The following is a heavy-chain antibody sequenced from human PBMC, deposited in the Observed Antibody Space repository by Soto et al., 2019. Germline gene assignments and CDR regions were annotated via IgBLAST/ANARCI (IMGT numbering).Heavy chain of an antibody. D-gene: IGHD2-2*01. J-gene: IGHJ5*02. CDR2: ISGSGGST. Sequence: EVQLLESGGGLVQPGGSLRLSCAASGFTFSSYVMSWVRQAPGKGLEWVSAISGSGGSTYYADSVKGRFTISRDNSKNTLYLQMNSLRAEDTAVYYCAKGVYQLPRTGWFDPWGQGTLVTVSS. CDR3: AKGVYQLPRTGWFDP. CDR1: GFTFSSYV. V-gene: IGHV3-23*01.